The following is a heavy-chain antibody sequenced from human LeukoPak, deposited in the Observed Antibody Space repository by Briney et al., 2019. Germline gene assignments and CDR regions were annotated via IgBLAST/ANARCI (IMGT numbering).Heavy chain of an antibody. V-gene: IGHV3-9*01. Sequence: GGSLRLSCAAAEFKFDDYAMHWVRQGPGKGLEWVAGISWSSGHMEYAESAKGRFTISRDNARNALYLQMDGLRRDDTALYYCVRSVVVVAATPTHFDLWGRGTQVIVSS. CDR3: VRSVVVVAATPTHFDL. CDR1: EFKFDDYA. CDR2: ISWSSGHM. J-gene: IGHJ2*01. D-gene: IGHD2-15*01.